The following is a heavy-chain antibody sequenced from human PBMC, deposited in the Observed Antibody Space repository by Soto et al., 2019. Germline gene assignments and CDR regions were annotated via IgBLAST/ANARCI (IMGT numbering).Heavy chain of an antibody. Sequence: SETLSLTCTVSGGSISSNFWTWIRQPPGKGLEWIGYVYNSGSTNYNPSLKSRVTISEDTSKSQFSLKVNSMTAADTAVYYCARYRREAVAGYTLDNWGQGILVTVSS. J-gene: IGHJ4*02. CDR3: ARYRREAVAGYTLDN. CDR1: GGSISSNF. V-gene: IGHV4-59*01. D-gene: IGHD6-13*01. CDR2: VYNSGST.